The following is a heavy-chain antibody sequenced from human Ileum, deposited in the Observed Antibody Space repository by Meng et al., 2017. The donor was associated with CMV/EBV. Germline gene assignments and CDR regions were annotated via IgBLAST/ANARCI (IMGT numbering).Heavy chain of an antibody. V-gene: IGHV2-5*02. Sequence: QIPLKESGPTQVKPTQTFTLTCSFSGFAPSTSGEGVGWIRQPPGKALEWLALIYRGDDKRYSPSLNSRLTIAKDTSKNEVVLTLTNMGPIDTGTYYCAHFVGGYYPSRPDYWGQGTLVTVSS. CDR1: GFAPSTSGEG. CDR2: IYRGDDK. D-gene: IGHD1-26*01. J-gene: IGHJ4*02. CDR3: AHFVGGYYPSRPDY.